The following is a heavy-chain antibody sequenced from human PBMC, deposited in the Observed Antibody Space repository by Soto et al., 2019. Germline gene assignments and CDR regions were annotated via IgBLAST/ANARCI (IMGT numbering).Heavy chain of an antibody. CDR2: IYYSGST. D-gene: IGHD3-22*01. V-gene: IGHV4-59*01. CDR1: GGSMSFYY. J-gene: IGHJ6*03. Sequence: SETLSLTCTVSGGSMSFYYWSWIRQPPGKGLEWIGYIYYSGSTNYNPSLKSRVTISVDTSKNQFSLKLSSVTAADTAVYYCARVEIAMYYYYYMDVWGKGTTVTVSS. CDR3: ARVEIAMYYYYYMDV.